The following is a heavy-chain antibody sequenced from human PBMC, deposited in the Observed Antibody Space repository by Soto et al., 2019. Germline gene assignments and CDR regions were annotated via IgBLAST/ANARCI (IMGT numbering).Heavy chain of an antibody. Sequence: SETLSLTCTVSGGSISSYYWSWIRQPPGKGLEWIGYIYYSGSTNYNPSLKSRVTISVDTSKNQFSLKLSSVTAADTAVYYCARHSGYDIWDFDYWGQGTLVTVSS. CDR3: ARHSGYDIWDFDY. J-gene: IGHJ4*02. CDR2: IYYSGST. CDR1: GGSISSYY. D-gene: IGHD5-12*01. V-gene: IGHV4-59*08.